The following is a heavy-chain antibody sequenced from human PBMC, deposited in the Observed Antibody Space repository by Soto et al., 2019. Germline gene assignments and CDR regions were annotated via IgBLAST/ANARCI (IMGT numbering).Heavy chain of an antibody. V-gene: IGHV3-30*18. Sequence: GGSLRLSCAASGFTFSSYGMHWVRQAPGKGLEWVAVISYDGSNKYYADSVKGRFTISRDNSKNTLYLQMNSLRAEDTAVYYCAKEGRITIFGVVTGYGMDVWGQGTTVTVSS. CDR2: ISYDGSNK. CDR3: AKEGRITIFGVVTGYGMDV. CDR1: GFTFSSYG. J-gene: IGHJ6*02. D-gene: IGHD3-3*01.